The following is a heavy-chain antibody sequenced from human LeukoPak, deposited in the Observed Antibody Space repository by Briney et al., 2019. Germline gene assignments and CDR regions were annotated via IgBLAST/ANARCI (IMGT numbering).Heavy chain of an antibody. Sequence: SGGSLRLSRAACGFTLSHYELRSVRQAPGKGLEWVSYVSTGGSTIYYADSVKGRFTVSRDNAKNTLYLQMNSLSAEDTAVYYFKRSTQASLYWRQGTLVTVSS. V-gene: IGHV3-48*03. J-gene: IGHJ4*02. CDR2: VSTGGSTI. CDR1: GFTLSHYE. D-gene: IGHD2-15*01. CDR3: KRSTQASLY.